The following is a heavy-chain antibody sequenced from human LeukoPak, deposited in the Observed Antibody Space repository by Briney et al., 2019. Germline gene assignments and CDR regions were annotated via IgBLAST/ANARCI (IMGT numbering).Heavy chain of an antibody. CDR1: GGSISSYY. D-gene: IGHD3-22*01. CDR3: ARRPYYYDSSGHQEDY. J-gene: IGHJ4*02. CDR2: IYTSGST. V-gene: IGHV4-4*07. Sequence: PSETLSLTCTVSGGSISSYYWSWIRQPAGKGLEWIGRIYTSGSTNYNPSLKSRVTMSVDTSKNQFSLKLSSVTAADTAVYYCARRPYYYDSSGHQEDYWGQGTLVTVST.